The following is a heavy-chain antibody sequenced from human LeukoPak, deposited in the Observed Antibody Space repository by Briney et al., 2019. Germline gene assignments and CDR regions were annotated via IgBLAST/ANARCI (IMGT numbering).Heavy chain of an antibody. Sequence: GGSLRLSCAASGFTFSDHYMDWVRQAPGKGLEWVCRIRTKSNSYTTEYAASVKGRFTISRDDSKNSLYLQMNSLKTEDTAVYYCARAMLRREEYMDVWGKGTTVTVSS. D-gene: IGHD2-8*01. J-gene: IGHJ6*03. CDR2: IRTKSNSYTT. CDR3: ARAMLRREEYMDV. CDR1: GFTFSDHY. V-gene: IGHV3-72*01.